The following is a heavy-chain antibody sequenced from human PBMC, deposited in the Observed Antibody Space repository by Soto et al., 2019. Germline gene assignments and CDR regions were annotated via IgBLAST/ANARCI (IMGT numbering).Heavy chain of an antibody. V-gene: IGHV3-23*01. Sequence: GGSLRLSCAASGFTFSSYAMNWVRQAPGKGLEWVSAISGSGGSTYYADSEKGRFTISRDSSKNTLYLQMNSLRAEDTAVYYCAKGNSWSPALVLDIWGQGTMVTVS. CDR1: GFTFSSYA. CDR2: ISGSGGST. J-gene: IGHJ3*02. D-gene: IGHD1-7*01. CDR3: AKGNSWSPALVLDI.